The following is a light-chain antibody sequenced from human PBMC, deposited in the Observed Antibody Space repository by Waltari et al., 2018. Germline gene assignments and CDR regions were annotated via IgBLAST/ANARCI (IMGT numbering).Light chain of an antibody. CDR2: TTD. V-gene: IGLV1-44*01. Sequence: QSVLTQPPSASGTPGQRVIISCAGGSSNIGSNTVNWYQQFPGTAPELLIHTTDKRPSGVPDRFSASKSGTSASLAISGLQSEDEADYYCAAWDDSMNGQVVFGGGTKVTVL. CDR3: AAWDDSMNGQVV. CDR1: SSNIGSNT. J-gene: IGLJ3*02.